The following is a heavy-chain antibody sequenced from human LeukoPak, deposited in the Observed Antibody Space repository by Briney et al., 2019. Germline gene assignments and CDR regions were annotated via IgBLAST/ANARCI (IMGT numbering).Heavy chain of an antibody. CDR3: ARYYDSSGYYYLDY. Sequence: ASVKVSCKASGYTFTSYAMHWVRQAPGQGLEWMGWISAYNGNTEYAQKVQGRVTMTTDTSTSTAYMELRSLRSDDTAVYYCARYYDSSGYYYLDYWGQGTLVTVSS. V-gene: IGHV1-18*01. CDR1: GYTFTSYA. J-gene: IGHJ4*02. D-gene: IGHD3-22*01. CDR2: ISAYNGNT.